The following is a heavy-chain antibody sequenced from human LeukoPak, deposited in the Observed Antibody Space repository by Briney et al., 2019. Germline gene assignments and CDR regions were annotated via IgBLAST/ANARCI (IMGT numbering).Heavy chain of an antibody. CDR3: ARELLWLGELEGDYGMDV. J-gene: IGHJ6*04. Sequence: PGGSLRLSCAASGFTFSSYAMHWVRQASGKGLEWVAVISYDGNLKYYADSVRGRFTISRDNSKNTLYMQMNSLRAEDTAVYYCARELLWLGELEGDYGMDVWGKGTTVIVSS. D-gene: IGHD3-10*01. CDR1: GFTFSSYA. CDR2: ISYDGNLK. V-gene: IGHV3-30*04.